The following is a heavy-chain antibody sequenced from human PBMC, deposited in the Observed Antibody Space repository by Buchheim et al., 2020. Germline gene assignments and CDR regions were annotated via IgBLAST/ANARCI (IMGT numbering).Heavy chain of an antibody. Sequence: QVQLQESGPGLVKPSQTLSLTCTVSGGSISSGSYYWSWIRQPAGKGLEWIGRIYTSGSTNYNPSLKSQVTISVDTSKNQFSLKLSSVTAADTAVYYCATEKKLRDGYNFFDYWGQGTL. V-gene: IGHV4-61*02. CDR2: IYTSGST. J-gene: IGHJ4*02. CDR1: GGSISSGSYY. D-gene: IGHD5-24*01. CDR3: ATEKKLRDGYNFFDY.